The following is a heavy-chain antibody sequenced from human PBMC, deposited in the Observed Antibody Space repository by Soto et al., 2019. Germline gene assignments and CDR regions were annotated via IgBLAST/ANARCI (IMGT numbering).Heavy chain of an antibody. D-gene: IGHD3-10*01. Sequence: QVQLQESGPGLVKPSETLSLTCAVSGGSINTYYWSWIRQPAGEGLEWIGRIYSRGSTNYNPSLKSRVTMSVDTSKNQFSLKLTSAAAADTAVYYCARGPGGFGDFSLDYWGQGTLVTVSS. CDR2: IYSRGST. V-gene: IGHV4-4*07. CDR3: ARGPGGFGDFSLDY. J-gene: IGHJ4*02. CDR1: GGSINTYY.